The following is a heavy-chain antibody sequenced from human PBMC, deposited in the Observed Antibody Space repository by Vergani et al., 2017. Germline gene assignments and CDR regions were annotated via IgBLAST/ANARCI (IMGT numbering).Heavy chain of an antibody. CDR3: AKDFRSRGGPSDY. Sequence: VQLVESGGGVVQPGGSLRLSCAASGFTFSSYGMHWVRQAPGKGLEWVAFIRYDGSNKYYADSVKGRFTISRDNSKNTLYLQMNSLRAEDTAVYYCAKDFRSRGGPSDYWGQGTLVTVSS. CDR1: GFTFSSYG. J-gene: IGHJ4*02. CDR2: IRYDGSNK. V-gene: IGHV3-30*02. D-gene: IGHD3-3*01.